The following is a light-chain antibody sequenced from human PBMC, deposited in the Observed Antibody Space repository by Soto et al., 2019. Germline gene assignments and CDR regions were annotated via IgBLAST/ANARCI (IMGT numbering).Light chain of an antibody. CDR1: SSDVGGYNY. J-gene: IGLJ2*01. V-gene: IGLV2-14*01. CDR2: DVS. CDR3: SSYTSSSTVV. Sequence: QSALTQPASMSGSPGQSITISCTGTSSDVGGYNYVSWYQHHPGKAPKLVIYDVSNRPSGVSNRFSGSKSGNTASLTISGLQAEDEADYYCSSYTSSSTVVFGGGTKLTVL.